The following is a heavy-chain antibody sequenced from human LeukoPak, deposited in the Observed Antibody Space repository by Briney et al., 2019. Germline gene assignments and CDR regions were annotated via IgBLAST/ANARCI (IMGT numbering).Heavy chain of an antibody. J-gene: IGHJ4*02. V-gene: IGHV3-7*01. CDR3: ARDRRDGYNVLDY. Sequence: GGSLRLSCAASGFTFSTYWMTWVRQAPGKGLEWVANMKQGGSEKYYVDSVKGRFTISRVNAKNSLYLQMNSLSAEDTAIYYCARDRRDGYNVLDYWGQGTLVTVSS. CDR1: GFTFSTYW. D-gene: IGHD5-24*01. CDR2: MKQGGSEK.